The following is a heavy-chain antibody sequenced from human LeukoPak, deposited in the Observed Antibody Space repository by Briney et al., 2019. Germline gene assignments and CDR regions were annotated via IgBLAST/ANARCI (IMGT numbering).Heavy chain of an antibody. V-gene: IGHV1-18*04. Sequence: ASVKVSCKASGYTLNDYYIHWVRQAPGQGLEWMGWISAHKGNTNNEQKFQGRVTMTTDTSTSTAYMELRSLRSDDTAVYYCARGYYDILTGYYRGSWFDSWGQGTLVTVSS. J-gene: IGHJ5*01. CDR3: ARGYYDILTGYYRGSWFDS. CDR2: ISAHKGNT. D-gene: IGHD3-9*01. CDR1: GYTLNDYY.